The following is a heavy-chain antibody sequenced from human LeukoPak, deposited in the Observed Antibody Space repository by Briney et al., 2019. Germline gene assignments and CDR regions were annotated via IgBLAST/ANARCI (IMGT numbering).Heavy chain of an antibody. J-gene: IGHJ4*02. V-gene: IGHV1-69*04. CDR2: IIPILGIA. Sequence: ASVKVSCKASGGTFSSYAISWVRQAPGQGLEWMGRIIPILGIANYAQKFQGRVTITADKSTSTAYMELSSLRSEDTAVYYCARDPSVDDLWSDNNYRGQGTLVTVSS. CDR1: GGTFSSYA. CDR3: ARDPSVDDLWSDNNY. D-gene: IGHD3-3*01.